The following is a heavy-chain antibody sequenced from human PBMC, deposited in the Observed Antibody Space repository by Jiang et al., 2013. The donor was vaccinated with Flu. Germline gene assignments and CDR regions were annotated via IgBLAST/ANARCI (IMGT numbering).Heavy chain of an antibody. D-gene: IGHD6-6*01. J-gene: IGHJ5*02. V-gene: IGHV4-59*01. CDR3: AREGIAARLPYNWFDP. CDR2: IYYSGST. Sequence: GSGLVKPSETLSLTCTVSGGSISSYYWSWIRQPPGKGLEWIGYIYYSGSTNYNPSLKSRVTISVDTSKNQFSLKLSSVTAADTAVYYCAREGIAARLPYNWFDPWGQGTLVTVSS. CDR1: GGSISSYY.